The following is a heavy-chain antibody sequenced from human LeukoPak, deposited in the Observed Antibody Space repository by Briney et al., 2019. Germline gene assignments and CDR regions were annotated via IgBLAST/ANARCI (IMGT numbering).Heavy chain of an antibody. D-gene: IGHD6-13*01. V-gene: IGHV3-30*03. CDR2: ISYDGSNK. J-gene: IGHJ3*02. CDR1: GFTFSDYY. CDR3: ARGGSGYSSSWPNNAFDI. Sequence: GGSLRLSCAASGFTFSDYYMTWIRQAPGRGLEWVAVISYDGSNKYYADSVKGRFTISRDNSKNTLYLQMNSLRAEDTAVYYCARGGSGYSSSWPNNAFDIWGQGTMVTVSS.